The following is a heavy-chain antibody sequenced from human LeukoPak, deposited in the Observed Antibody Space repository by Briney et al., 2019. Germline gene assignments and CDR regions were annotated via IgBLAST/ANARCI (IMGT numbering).Heavy chain of an antibody. D-gene: IGHD3-22*01. CDR3: AKDIGFVADSSGYYDY. CDR2: ISWNSGSI. CDR1: GFTFDDYA. J-gene: IGHJ4*02. V-gene: IGHV3-9*01. Sequence: PGRSLRLSCAASGFTFDDYAMHWVRQAPGKGLEWVSGISWNSGSIGYADSVKGRFTISRDNAKNSLYLQMNSLRAEDTALYYCAKDIGFVADSSGYYDYWGQGTLVTVSS.